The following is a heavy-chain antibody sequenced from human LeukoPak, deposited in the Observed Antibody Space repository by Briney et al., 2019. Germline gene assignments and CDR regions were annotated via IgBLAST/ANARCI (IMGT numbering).Heavy chain of an antibody. CDR3: VTRVKSTGDY. CDR2: IKTKTEGGTT. CDR1: GFTLSNVW. V-gene: IGHV3-15*01. D-gene: IGHD3-22*01. J-gene: IGHJ4*02. Sequence: GGSLTLSCERYGFTLSNVWMNWVRHASEKGLEWIGCIKTKTEGGTTEYAAPMKGRFTISRDDSKNTMYLQMNSLKTEDTALYYCVTRVKSTGDYWGQGTLVTVSS.